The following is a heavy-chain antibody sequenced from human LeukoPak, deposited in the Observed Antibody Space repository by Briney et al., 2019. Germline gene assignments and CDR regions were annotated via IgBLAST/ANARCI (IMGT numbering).Heavy chain of an antibody. CDR1: GHSFTSYW. CDR3: ARLKGGSYYFLDAFDI. D-gene: IGHD1-26*01. J-gene: IGHJ3*02. Sequence: GESLKISCKGSGHSFTSYWIGWVRQMPGKGLEWMGIIYPGDSDTRYSPSFEGQVTISADKSITTAYLQWSSLKASDTAMYYCARLKGGSYYFLDAFDIWGQGTMVTVSS. V-gene: IGHV5-51*01. CDR2: IYPGDSDT.